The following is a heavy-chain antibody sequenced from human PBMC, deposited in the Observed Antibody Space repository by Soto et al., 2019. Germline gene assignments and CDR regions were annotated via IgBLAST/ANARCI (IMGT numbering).Heavy chain of an antibody. V-gene: IGHV3-30*18. CDR1: GFTFSSYG. CDR2: ISYDGSNK. CDR3: AKSTFESLWFGELYYFDY. Sequence: QVQLVESGGGVVQPGRSLRLSCAASGFTFSSYGMHWVRQAPGKGLEWVAVISYDGSNKYYADSVKGRFTISRDNSKNTLYLQMNSLGAEDTAVYYCAKSTFESLWFGELYYFDYWGQGTLVTVSS. D-gene: IGHD3-10*01. J-gene: IGHJ4*02.